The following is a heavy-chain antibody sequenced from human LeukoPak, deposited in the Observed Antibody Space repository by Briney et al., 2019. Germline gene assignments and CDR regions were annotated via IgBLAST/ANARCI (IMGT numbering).Heavy chain of an antibody. CDR2: IYTSGST. D-gene: IGHD4-23*01. CDR3: ARDYNYGGNSGYFQH. V-gene: IGHV4-4*07. Sequence: SETLSLTCTVSGGSISSYYWSWIRQPAGKGLEWIGRIYTSGSTNYNPSLKSRVTMSVDTSKNQFSLKLSSVTAADTAVYYCARDYNYGGNSGYFQHWGQGTLVTVSS. CDR1: GGSISSYY. J-gene: IGHJ1*01.